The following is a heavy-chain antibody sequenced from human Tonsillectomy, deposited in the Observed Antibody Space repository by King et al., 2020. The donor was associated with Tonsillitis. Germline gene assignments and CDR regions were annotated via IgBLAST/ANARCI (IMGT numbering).Heavy chain of an antibody. J-gene: IGHJ5*02. Sequence: QLQESGSGLVRPSQTLSLTCTVSGGSIRSGGYSWSWIRQPPGEGLEWIGNIYHNGATYYTPSLKNRVTISLDTSKNQFSLKLNSVTAADTAIYYCARAYYDFWTGHGIRCFDPWGQGTLVTVSS. CDR1: GGSIRSGGYS. D-gene: IGHD3-3*01. V-gene: IGHV4-30-2*01. CDR2: IYHNGAT. CDR3: ARAYYDFWTGHGIRCFDP.